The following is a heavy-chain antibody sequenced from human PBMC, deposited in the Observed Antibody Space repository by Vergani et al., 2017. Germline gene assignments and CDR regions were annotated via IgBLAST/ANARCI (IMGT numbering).Heavy chain of an antibody. CDR2: ISYDGSNK. J-gene: IGHJ4*02. D-gene: IGHD1-26*01. V-gene: IGHV3-30*18. CDR3: AKDRWDRVGATGLVDY. Sequence: QVQLVESGGGVVQPGRSLRLSCAASGFTFSSYGMHWVRQAPGKGLEWVAVISYDGSNKYYADSVKGRFTISRVNSKNTLYLQMNSLRAEDTAVYYCAKDRWDRVGATGLVDYWGQGTLVTVSS. CDR1: GFTFSSYG.